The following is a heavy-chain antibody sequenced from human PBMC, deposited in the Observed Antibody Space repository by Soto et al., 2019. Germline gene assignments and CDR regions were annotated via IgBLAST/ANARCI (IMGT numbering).Heavy chain of an antibody. Sequence: EVQLLESGGGLVQPGGSLRLSCAASGFTFSSYAMRWVRQAPGKGLEWVSAISGSGGSTYYADSVKGRFTVSRDTSKNTLYLQMNRLVAEGTAVYYCARRGSGSHYDYWGQGTLVTVCS. CDR1: GFTFSSYA. CDR3: ARRGSGSHYDY. J-gene: IGHJ4*02. D-gene: IGHD1-26*01. CDR2: ISGSGGST. V-gene: IGHV3-23*01.